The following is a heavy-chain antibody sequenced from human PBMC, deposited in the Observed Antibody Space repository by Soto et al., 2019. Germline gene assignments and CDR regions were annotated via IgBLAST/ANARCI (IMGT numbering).Heavy chain of an antibody. J-gene: IGHJ5*02. D-gene: IGHD5-12*01. CDR2: IIPILGIA. CDR3: AREVEMATILGNWFDP. V-gene: IGHV1-69*02. CDR1: GGTFSSYT. Sequence: ASVKVSCKASGGTFSSYTISWVRQAPGQGLEWMGRIIPILGIANYAQKFQGRVTITADKSTSTAYMELSSLRSEDTAVYYCAREVEMATILGNWFDPWGQGTLVTVSS.